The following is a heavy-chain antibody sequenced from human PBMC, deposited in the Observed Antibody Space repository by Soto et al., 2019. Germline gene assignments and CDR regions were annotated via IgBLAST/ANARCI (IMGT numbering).Heavy chain of an antibody. V-gene: IGHV1-18*01. CDR3: ARXXXXXGSCFTCXHFDL. J-gene: IGHJ2*01. D-gene: IGHD2-15*01. CDR2: ISIEKGDT. CDR1: GYSFDTFG. Sequence: QVQVVQSGAEVKKPGASVKVACKASGYSFDTFGMSWVRQGPGQGLEWMGWISIEKGDTNSAQKFQDRVTMTTDTSTSTAYMELRSLTSDDXAXXYXARXXXXXGSCFTCXHFDLWGRGTLVTVSS.